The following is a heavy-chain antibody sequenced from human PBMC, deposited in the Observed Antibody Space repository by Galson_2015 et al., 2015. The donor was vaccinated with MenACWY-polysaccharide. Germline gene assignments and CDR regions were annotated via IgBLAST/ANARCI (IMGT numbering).Heavy chain of an antibody. D-gene: IGHD1-1*01. CDR2: ISGSGGTI. CDR1: GLTFGINS. J-gene: IGHJ6*02. Sequence: SLRLSCAASGLTFGINSINWVRQAPGKGLEWISYISGSGGTIYYADSVKGRFTISRDNAKNSVYLQMNSLRAEDTAVYFCARILEPYITSYYYGMDVWGQGTTVTVSS. V-gene: IGHV3-48*01. CDR3: ARILEPYITSYYYGMDV.